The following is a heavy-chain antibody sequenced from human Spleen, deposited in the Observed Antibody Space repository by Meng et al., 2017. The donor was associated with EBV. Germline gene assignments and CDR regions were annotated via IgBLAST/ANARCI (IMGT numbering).Heavy chain of an antibody. CDR3: ARGGRSGWTRRYFDL. CDR1: GGYISSSNW. V-gene: IGHV4-4*02. Sequence: APGLGSLTVTLSITCAASGGYISSSNWWSWGRQPPGKGLEWIGEIYHSGSTNYNPSLKSRVTISVDKSKNQFSLKLSSVTAADTAVYYCARGGRSGWTRRYFDLWGRGTLVTVSS. J-gene: IGHJ2*01. D-gene: IGHD6-19*01. CDR2: IYHSGST.